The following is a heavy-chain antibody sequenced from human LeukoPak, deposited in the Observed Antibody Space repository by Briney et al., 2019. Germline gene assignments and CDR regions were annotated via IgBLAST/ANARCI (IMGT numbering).Heavy chain of an antibody. Sequence: SETLSLTCTVSGGSISSSSYYWGWIRQPPGKGLEWIGSIYYSGSTYYNPSLKSRVTISVDTSKNQFSLKLSSVTAADTAVYYCARIPSYCYGSGSHFDYWGQGTLVTVSS. CDR3: ARIPSYCYGSGSHFDY. V-gene: IGHV4-39*01. CDR1: GGSISSSSYY. D-gene: IGHD3-10*01. J-gene: IGHJ4*02. CDR2: IYYSGST.